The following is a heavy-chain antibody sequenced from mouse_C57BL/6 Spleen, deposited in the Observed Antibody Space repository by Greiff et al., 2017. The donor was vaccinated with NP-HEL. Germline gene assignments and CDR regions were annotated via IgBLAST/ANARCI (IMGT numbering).Heavy chain of an antibody. J-gene: IGHJ4*01. V-gene: IGHV5-6*01. CDR2: ISSGGSYT. CDR1: GFTFSSYG. CDR3: ARQRRESYAMDY. Sequence: EVHLVESGGDLVKPGGSLKLSCAASGFTFSSYGMSWVRQTPDKRLEWVATISSGGSYTYYPDSVKGRFAISRDNAKNTLYLQMSSLKSEDTAMYYCARQRRESYAMDYWGQGTSVTVSS.